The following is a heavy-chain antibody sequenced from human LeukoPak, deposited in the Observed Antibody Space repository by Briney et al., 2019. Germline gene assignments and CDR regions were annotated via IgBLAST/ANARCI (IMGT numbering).Heavy chain of an antibody. CDR3: AKTTVTSEDYFYYYMDV. J-gene: IGHJ6*03. Sequence: ASVKVSCKPSGYTFTSYGLSWVRQAPGQGLEWMGCIITYNGNTYYSQKLQGRVTMTTDTSTSTDYMELRSLRSDDTAVYYCAKTTVTSEDYFYYYMDVWGKGTTVTVSS. CDR2: IITYNGNT. CDR1: GYTFTSYG. V-gene: IGHV1-18*01. D-gene: IGHD4-17*01.